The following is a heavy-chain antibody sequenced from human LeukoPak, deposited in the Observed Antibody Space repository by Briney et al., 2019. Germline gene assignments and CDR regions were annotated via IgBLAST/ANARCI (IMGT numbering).Heavy chain of an antibody. Sequence: EASVKVSCKASGYTFTGYYMHWVRQAPGQGLEWMGWINPNSGGTNYAQKFQGRVTMTRDTSISTAYMELSRLRSDDTAVYYCARDYYDSSGSLDYWGQGTLVAVSS. D-gene: IGHD3-22*01. V-gene: IGHV1-2*02. CDR2: INPNSGGT. J-gene: IGHJ4*02. CDR1: GYTFTGYY. CDR3: ARDYYDSSGSLDY.